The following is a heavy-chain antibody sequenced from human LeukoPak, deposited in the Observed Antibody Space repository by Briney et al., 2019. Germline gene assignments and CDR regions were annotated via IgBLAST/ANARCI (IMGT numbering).Heavy chain of an antibody. CDR1: GFTSTSSW. D-gene: IGHD3-10*01. CDR3: ARDGVSLWFGELFDY. V-gene: IGHV3-7*03. J-gene: IGHJ4*02. CDR2: IKQDGSVE. Sequence: GGSLRPSWSASGFTSTSSWMSWGAQAPGKGLEGWANIKQDGSVEDYADSVKVRFTISRDNAKNSLYLQMNSLRAEDTAVYYRARDGVSLWFGELFDYWGQGTLVTVSS.